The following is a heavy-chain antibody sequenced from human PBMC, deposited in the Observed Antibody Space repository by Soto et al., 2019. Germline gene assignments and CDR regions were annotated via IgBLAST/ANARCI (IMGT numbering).Heavy chain of an antibody. V-gene: IGHV3-30*18. CDR3: AKDDSSSPGYMDV. D-gene: IGHD6-6*01. J-gene: IGHJ6*03. CDR2: ISYDGSNK. CDR1: GFTFSSYG. Sequence: QVQLVESGGGVVQPGRSLRLSCAASGFTFSSYGMHWVRQAPGKGLEWVAVISYDGSNKYYADSVKGRFTISRDNSKNTLYLQMNSLRAEDTAVYYCAKDDSSSPGYMDVWGKGTTVTVSS.